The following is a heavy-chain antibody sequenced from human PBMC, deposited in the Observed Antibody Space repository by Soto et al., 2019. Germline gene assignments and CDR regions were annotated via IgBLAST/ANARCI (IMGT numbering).Heavy chain of an antibody. D-gene: IGHD5-18*01. J-gene: IGHJ4*02. Sequence: QVQLVQSGAEVKKPESSVKVSCKAPGGTFSTYAISWVRQAPGQGLEWMGGIIPMFGTANYAQRFQDRVTITAEEATNTVYMELSRLRSEATAVYFCASGIQLWLRRINNGYSGWGQGTLVTVSS. CDR1: GGTFSTYA. CDR3: ASGIQLWLRRINNGYSG. CDR2: IIPMFGTA. V-gene: IGHV1-69*12.